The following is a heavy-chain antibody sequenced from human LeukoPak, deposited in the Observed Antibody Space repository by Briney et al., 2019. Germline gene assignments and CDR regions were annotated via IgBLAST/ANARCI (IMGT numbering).Heavy chain of an antibody. D-gene: IGHD6-13*01. V-gene: IGHV1-69*06. CDR1: GGTFSSYA. CDR3: GGAHIGAAGNNFDY. CDR2: IIPIFGTA. J-gene: IGHJ4*02. Sequence: ASVKVSCKASGGTFSSYAISWVRQAPGQGLEWMGGIIPIFGTASYAQKFQGRVTITADKSTSTAYMELSSLRSEDTAVYYCGGAHIGAAGNNFDYWGQGTLVTVSS.